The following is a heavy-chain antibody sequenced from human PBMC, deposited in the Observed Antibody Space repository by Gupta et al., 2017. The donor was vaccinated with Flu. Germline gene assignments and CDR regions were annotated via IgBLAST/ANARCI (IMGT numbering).Heavy chain of an antibody. J-gene: IGHJ6*02. CDR2: INPNSGGT. V-gene: IGHV1-2*02. CDR1: GYTFTGYY. Sequence: QVQLVQSGAEVKKPGASVKVSCKASGYTFTGYYMHWVRQAPGQGLEWMGWINPNSGGTNYAQKCQGRVTMTRDTSISTAYMELSRLRSDDTAVYYCARVPRFRSYYYYGMDVWGQGTTVTVSS. D-gene: IGHD3-10*01. CDR3: ARVPRFRSYYYYGMDV.